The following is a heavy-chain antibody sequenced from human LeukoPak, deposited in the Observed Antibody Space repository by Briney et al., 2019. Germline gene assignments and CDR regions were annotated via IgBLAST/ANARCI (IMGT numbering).Heavy chain of an antibody. Sequence: PGGSLRLSCAASGFTFSSYAMHWVRQAPGKGLEYVSAIGSTGGSTYYANSVKGRFTISRDNSKNTLFLQMGGLRAEDMAVYYCARVFYDSRAYYYDYWGQGTLVTVSS. D-gene: IGHD3-22*01. V-gene: IGHV3-64*01. J-gene: IGHJ4*02. CDR1: GFTFSSYA. CDR2: IGSTGGST. CDR3: ARVFYDSRAYYYDY.